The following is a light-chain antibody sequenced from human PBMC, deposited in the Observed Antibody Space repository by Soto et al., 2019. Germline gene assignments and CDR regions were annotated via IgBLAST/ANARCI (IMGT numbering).Light chain of an antibody. J-gene: IGKJ2*01. CDR3: QQSYGTPRT. CDR1: QSIENW. CDR2: AAS. Sequence: DIQMTQSPSTLSASVGDRVTITCRASQSIENWLAWYQQKPGQAPNLLIYAASSLHSGVPSRFSGSGSGTDFTLTINSLQPEDYATYYCQQSYGTPRTFGQGTKLEI. V-gene: IGKV1-39*01.